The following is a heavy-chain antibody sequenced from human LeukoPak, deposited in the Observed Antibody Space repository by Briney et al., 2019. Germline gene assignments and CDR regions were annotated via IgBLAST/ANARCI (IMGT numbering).Heavy chain of an antibody. V-gene: IGHV1-69*13. CDR1: GGTFSSYA. CDR3: ASSAGIVVVPSDFDY. J-gene: IGHJ4*02. Sequence: SVKLSCKASGGTFSSYAISWVRQAPGQGLEWMGGIIPIFGTANYAQKFQGRVTITADESTSTAYMELSSLRSEDTAVYYCASSAGIVVVPSDFDYWGQGTLVTVSS. D-gene: IGHD2-21*01. CDR2: IIPIFGTA.